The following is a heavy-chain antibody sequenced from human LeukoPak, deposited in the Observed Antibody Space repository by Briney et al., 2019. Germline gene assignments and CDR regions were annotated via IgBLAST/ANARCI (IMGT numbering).Heavy chain of an antibody. D-gene: IGHD3-22*01. CDR1: GFTFSSYA. J-gene: IGHJ4*02. CDR3: AKAIYYDSSGYDY. CDR2: ISGSGGST. Sequence: PGGSLRLSCVASGFTFSSYAMNWVRQAPGKGLEWVSAISGSGGSTYYADSVKGRFTISRDNSKNTLYLQMNSLRAEDTAVYYCAKAIYYDSSGYDYWGQGTLVTVSS. V-gene: IGHV3-23*01.